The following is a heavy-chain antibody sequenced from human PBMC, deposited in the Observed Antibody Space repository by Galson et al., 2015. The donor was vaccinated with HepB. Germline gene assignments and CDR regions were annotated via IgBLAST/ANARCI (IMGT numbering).Heavy chain of an antibody. D-gene: IGHD2-2*01. Sequence: SVKVSCKASGGSVSNYAINWVRQAPGQGLEWMGMIIPILGIPKYAQKFQGRVTITADKSTNTAYMELSSLRSEDTALFYCARPLYCSSTSCEKPFEYWGQGTQVPVSS. CDR2: IIPILGIP. CDR1: GGSVSNYA. J-gene: IGHJ4*02. CDR3: ARPLYCSSTSCEKPFEY. V-gene: IGHV1-69*04.